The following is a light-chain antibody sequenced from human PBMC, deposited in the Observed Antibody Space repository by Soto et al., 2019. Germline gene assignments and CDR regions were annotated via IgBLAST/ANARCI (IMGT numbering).Light chain of an antibody. CDR2: GAS. CDR1: QSVSSNF. Sequence: PGERATLSCRANQSVSSNFLAWYQQKPGQAPRLLISGASNRATGIPDRFSGSGSGTDFTLTISRLEPEDFAVYYCQHYGTSSWTFGQGTKV. CDR3: QHYGTSSWT. J-gene: IGKJ1*01. V-gene: IGKV3-20*01.